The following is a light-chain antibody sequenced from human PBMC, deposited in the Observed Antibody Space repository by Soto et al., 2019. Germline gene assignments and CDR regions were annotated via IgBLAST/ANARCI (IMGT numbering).Light chain of an antibody. Sequence: DIVMIQSPDSLAVSLGERATINCKSSQSVLYSSNNKNYLAWYQQKPGQPPKVLIYWASTRESGVPDRFSGSGSATDFTLTISSLQAEDVAVYYCQQYYSTPRTFGQGTKVEIK. V-gene: IGKV4-1*01. CDR1: QSVLYSSNNKNY. CDR3: QQYYSTPRT. CDR2: WAS. J-gene: IGKJ1*01.